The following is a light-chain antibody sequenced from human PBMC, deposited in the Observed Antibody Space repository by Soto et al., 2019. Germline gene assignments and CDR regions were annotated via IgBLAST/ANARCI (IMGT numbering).Light chain of an antibody. CDR2: DVS. Sequence: QAALTQPAAVSGSPGQSITISCTGTSSDVGGYNYVSWYQQHPGKAPQLIFYDVSDRPSGVSNRFSGSKSGNTASLTISGLQAEDEADYYCSSYSTSSTVFGTGTKLTVL. V-gene: IGLV2-14*03. J-gene: IGLJ1*01. CDR1: SSDVGGYNY. CDR3: SSYSTSSTV.